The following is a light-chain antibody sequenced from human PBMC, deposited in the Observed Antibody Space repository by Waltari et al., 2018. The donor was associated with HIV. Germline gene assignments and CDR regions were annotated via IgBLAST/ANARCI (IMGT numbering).Light chain of an antibody. Sequence: QSALTQPASVSGSPGQSITITCTGTSDDGGGYNLVSWYQHHSGAAPKRIIFADRARPSGVSSRFAASKSGNTATLTITGLLPDDEADYYCSSYTRSISVAFGGGTRVTV. CDR3: SSYTRSISVA. CDR1: SDDGGGYNL. V-gene: IGLV2-14*01. J-gene: IGLJ2*01. CDR2: ADR.